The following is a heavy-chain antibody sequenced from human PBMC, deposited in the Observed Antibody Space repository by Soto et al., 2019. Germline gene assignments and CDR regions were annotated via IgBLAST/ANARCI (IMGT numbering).Heavy chain of an antibody. CDR3: ARAFLRGSAATIDY. Sequence: QVQLVESGGGVVQPGRSLRLSCAVSGFTFSSYGMQWVRQAPGKGLEWVAIIWYDGSKKYYADSVKGRFTISRDNSKSTLYLQRNSLRAEDTAVYYCARAFLRGSAATIDYWGQGSLVTVSS. CDR1: GFTFSSYG. D-gene: IGHD3-10*01. J-gene: IGHJ4*02. V-gene: IGHV3-33*01. CDR2: IWYDGSKK.